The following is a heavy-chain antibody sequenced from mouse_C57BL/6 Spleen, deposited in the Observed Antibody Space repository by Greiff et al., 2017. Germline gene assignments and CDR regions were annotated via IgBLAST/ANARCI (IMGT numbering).Heavy chain of an antibody. CDR1: GYTFTSYG. CDR3: ARVDITTVVGYFDY. Sequence: VKLQESGAELARPGASVKLSCKASGYTFTSYGISWVKQRTGQGLEWIGEIYPRSGNTYYNEKFKGKATLTADKSSSTAYMELRSLTSEDSAVYFCARVDITTVVGYFDYWGQGTTLTVSS. J-gene: IGHJ2*01. V-gene: IGHV1-81*01. CDR2: IYPRSGNT. D-gene: IGHD1-1*01.